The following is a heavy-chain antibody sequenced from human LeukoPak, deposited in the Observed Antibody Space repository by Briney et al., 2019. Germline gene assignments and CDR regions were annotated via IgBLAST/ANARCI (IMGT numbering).Heavy chain of an antibody. D-gene: IGHD3-10*01. Sequence: GGSLRLSCAASGFTFSSYAMSWVRQAPGKGLEWVSAISGSGGSTYYADSVKGRFTISRDNSKNTLYLQMNSLRAEDTAVYYCAKAIWFGELYSLFDYWGQGTLVTVSS. CDR1: GFTFSSYA. CDR3: AKAIWFGELYSLFDY. V-gene: IGHV3-23*01. J-gene: IGHJ4*02. CDR2: ISGSGGST.